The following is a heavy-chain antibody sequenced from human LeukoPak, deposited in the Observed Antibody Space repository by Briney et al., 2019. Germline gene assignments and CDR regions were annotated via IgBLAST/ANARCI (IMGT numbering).Heavy chain of an antibody. D-gene: IGHD6-13*01. CDR2: INHSGGSA. Sequence: ASVKVSCKASGYTFTSYYMHWVRQAPGQGLEWMGVINHSGGSANYAQKFQGRVTITRDTSTSTVYMELSRLRSEDTAVYYCASLGYSSSVDYWGQGTLVTVSS. V-gene: IGHV1-46*01. CDR1: GYTFTSYY. J-gene: IGHJ4*02. CDR3: ASLGYSSSVDY.